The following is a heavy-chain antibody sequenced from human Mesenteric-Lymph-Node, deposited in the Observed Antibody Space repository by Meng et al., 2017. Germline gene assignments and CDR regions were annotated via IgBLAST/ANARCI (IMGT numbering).Heavy chain of an antibody. CDR1: GGSISSYY. Sequence: SETLSLTCTVSGGSISSYYWSWIRQPPGKGLEWIGYIYYSGSTKYNPSLKSRVTISVDTSKNQFSLKLNSVTAADTAVYYCARDGGSGWYGHFQYWDQGTLVTVSS. D-gene: IGHD6-19*01. J-gene: IGHJ1*01. CDR3: ARDGGSGWYGHFQY. V-gene: IGHV4-59*01. CDR2: IYYSGST.